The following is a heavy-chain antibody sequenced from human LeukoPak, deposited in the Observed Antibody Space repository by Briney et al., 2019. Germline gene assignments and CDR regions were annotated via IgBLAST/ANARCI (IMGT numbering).Heavy chain of an antibody. CDR2: IKSKTDGGTT. CDR1: GVTFNNAW. Sequence: KAGGSLRLSCAASGVTFNNAWMSWVRQAPGKGREWVGRIKSKTDGGTTDYAAPVKGRFTISRDDSKNTLYLRMNSLKREDTAVYYCTTDQYSGTMTFDYWGQGTLVTVSS. D-gene: IGHD6-6*01. V-gene: IGHV3-15*01. CDR3: TTDQYSGTMTFDY. J-gene: IGHJ4*02.